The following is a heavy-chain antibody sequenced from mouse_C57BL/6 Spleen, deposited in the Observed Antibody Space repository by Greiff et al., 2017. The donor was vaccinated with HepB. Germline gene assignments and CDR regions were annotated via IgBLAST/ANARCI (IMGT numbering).Heavy chain of an antibody. CDR2: INPNNGGT. CDR1: GYTFTDYY. CDR3: AVHEGNLSFDY. V-gene: IGHV1-26*01. Sequence: EVQLQQSGPELVKPGASVKISCKASGYTFTDYYMNWVKQSHGKSLEWIGDINPNNGGTSYNQKFKGKATLTVDKSYSTAYMELRSLTSEDSAVYYCAVHEGNLSFDYWGQGTTRTVSS. D-gene: IGHD2-1*01. J-gene: IGHJ2*01.